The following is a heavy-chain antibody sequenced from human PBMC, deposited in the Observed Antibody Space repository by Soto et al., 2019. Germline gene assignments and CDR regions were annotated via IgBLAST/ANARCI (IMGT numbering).Heavy chain of an antibody. V-gene: IGHV1-3*01. CDR2: ITPASGRA. J-gene: IGHJ4*02. CDR3: TRDLNGGNPFDY. D-gene: IGHD2-8*01. CDR1: GSTFTSYA. Sequence: QVQLVQSGAEVKKPGASLRVSCKPPGSTFTSYAINWVRQAPGQGLEWLAGITPASGRATYSQKVQGRIMVTRDNSETKFYMELTSLTSEDTAVYFCTRDLNGGNPFDYWGQGALVTVSS.